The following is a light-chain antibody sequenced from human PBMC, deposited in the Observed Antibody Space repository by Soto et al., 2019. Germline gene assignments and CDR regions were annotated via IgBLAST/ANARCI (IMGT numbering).Light chain of an antibody. CDR2: GAS. V-gene: IGKV3-15*01. Sequence: EIVMTQSPGTLSVFPGERATLSCRASQSVRTNLAWYQQKPDQAPRLLSYGASTKAPGIPARFSGSGAATELTLTISSLQSEDFAVYYCQQYNDWPGTFGQGTTVEVK. CDR1: QSVRTN. CDR3: QQYNDWPGT. J-gene: IGKJ2*01.